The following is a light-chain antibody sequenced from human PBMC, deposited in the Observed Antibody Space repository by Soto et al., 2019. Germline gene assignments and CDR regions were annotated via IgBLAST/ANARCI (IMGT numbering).Light chain of an antibody. J-gene: IGKJ4*01. CDR1: QSVTRN. CDR3: QQYNNRPALT. CDR2: GAS. Sequence: EIVMTQSPATLSVSPGERVTLSCRASQSVTRNLAWYQQKPAQAPRLLIYGASTRATNIPGRFNGSGSGTEFTLTISSLQPEDFATYYCQQYNNRPALTFDGGTKVEIK. V-gene: IGKV3D-15*01.